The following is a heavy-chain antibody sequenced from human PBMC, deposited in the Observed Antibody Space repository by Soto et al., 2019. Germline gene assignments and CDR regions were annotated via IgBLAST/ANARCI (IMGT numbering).Heavy chain of an antibody. Sequence: SVEVSCRASGGTFSSYAISWVRQAPGQGLEWMGGIIPIFGTANYAQKFQGRVTITADESTSTAYMELSSLRSEDTAVYYCARDPSLAAAGTSYGMDVWGQGTKVTVSS. CDR2: IIPIFGTA. CDR3: ARDPSLAAAGTSYGMDV. V-gene: IGHV1-69*13. D-gene: IGHD6-13*01. J-gene: IGHJ6*02. CDR1: GGTFSSYA.